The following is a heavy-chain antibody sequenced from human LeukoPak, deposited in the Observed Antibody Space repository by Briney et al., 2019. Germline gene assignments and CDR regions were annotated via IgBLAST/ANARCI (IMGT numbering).Heavy chain of an antibody. CDR1: GYTFTSYG. CDR3: ARDPGSTYYDILTGYPKYYFDY. V-gene: IGHV1-18*01. Sequence: ASVKVSCKASGYTFTSYGISWVRQAPGQGLEWMGWISAYNGNTNYAQKLQGRVTMTTDTSTSTAYMELRGLRSDDTAVYYCARDPGSTYYDILTGYPKYYFDYWGQGTLVTVSS. CDR2: ISAYNGNT. J-gene: IGHJ4*02. D-gene: IGHD3-9*01.